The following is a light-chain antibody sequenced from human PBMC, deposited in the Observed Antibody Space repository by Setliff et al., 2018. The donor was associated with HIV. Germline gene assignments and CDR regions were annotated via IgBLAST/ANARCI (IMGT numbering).Light chain of an antibody. CDR2: DVI. V-gene: IGLV2-14*03. CDR1: SNDIGGFDY. Sequence: ALAQPASVSGSPGQSIAISCTGTSNDIGGFDYVSWYQQHPGKAPKLVIYDVIKRPAGVSDRFSASKSGNTASLTISGLQAEDEADYYCSSFTITTTPSGSVFGTGTKVTVL. J-gene: IGLJ1*01. CDR3: SSFTITTTPSGSV.